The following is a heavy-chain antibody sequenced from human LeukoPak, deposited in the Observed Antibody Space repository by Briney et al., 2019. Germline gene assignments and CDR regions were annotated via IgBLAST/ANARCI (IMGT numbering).Heavy chain of an antibody. CDR1: GFTFSSYA. CDR3: AKTRPLDSSSWSHGDY. J-gene: IGHJ4*02. Sequence: GGSLRLSCAASGFTFSSYAMSWVRQAPVKGLEWVSAISGSGDSTYYGDSVKGRFTISRDNSKNTLYLQMNSLRAEDTAVYYCAKTRPLDSSSWSHGDYWGQGTLVTVS. V-gene: IGHV3-23*01. D-gene: IGHD6-13*01. CDR2: ISGSGDST.